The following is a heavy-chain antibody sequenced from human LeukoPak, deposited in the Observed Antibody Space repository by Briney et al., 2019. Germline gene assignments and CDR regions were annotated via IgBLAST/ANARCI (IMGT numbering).Heavy chain of an antibody. CDR3: ARWTKGYCTNGVCPYYFDY. J-gene: IGHJ4*02. CDR1: GGSSSAYY. V-gene: IGHV4-59*01. D-gene: IGHD2-8*01. Sequence: PSETLSLTCTVSGGSSSAYYYTWIRQPPGKGLEWIGLIYNSGSTNYNPSLKSRVIISADTSKNQFSLKLTSVTAADTAVYYCARWTKGYCTNGVCPYYFDYWGQGTLVTVSS. CDR2: IYNSGST.